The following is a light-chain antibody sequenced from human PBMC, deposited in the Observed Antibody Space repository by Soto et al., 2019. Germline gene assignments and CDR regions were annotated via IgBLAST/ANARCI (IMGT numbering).Light chain of an antibody. CDR3: CSYEGSYYV. J-gene: IGLJ1*01. V-gene: IGLV2-23*01. CDR1: SSDVGNYHF. Sequence: QSVLTQPASVSGSPGQSITISCTGTSSDVGNYHFVSWYQQHTGKAPKLIVYEGNKRPSGVSNRFSGSRSGNTASLTISGLQAEDEADYYCCSYEGSYYVFGIGTKVTVL. CDR2: EGN.